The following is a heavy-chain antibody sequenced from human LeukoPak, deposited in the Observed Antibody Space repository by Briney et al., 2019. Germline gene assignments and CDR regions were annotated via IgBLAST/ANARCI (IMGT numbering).Heavy chain of an antibody. J-gene: IGHJ4*02. D-gene: IGHD3-10*01. CDR3: ARSGKGSGEDYFDY. CDR2: IYHSGST. Sequence: PSETLSLTCTVSGYSISSGYYWGWIRQPPGKGLEWSGSIYHSGSTYYNPSLKSRATISVDTSKNQFSLKVSSVTAADTAVYYCARSGKGSGEDYFDYWGQGTLVTVSS. CDR1: GYSISSGYY. V-gene: IGHV4-38-2*02.